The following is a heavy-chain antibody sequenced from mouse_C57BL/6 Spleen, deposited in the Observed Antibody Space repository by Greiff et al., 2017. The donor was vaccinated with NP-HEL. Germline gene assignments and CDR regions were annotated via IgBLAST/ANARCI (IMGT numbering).Heavy chain of an antibody. D-gene: IGHD2-5*01. CDR3: ARNLYSNYTWYFDV. CDR1: GYTFTDYY. V-gene: IGHV1-26*01. Sequence: EVQLQQSGPELVKPGASVKISCKASGYTFTDYYMNWVKQSHGKSLEWIGDINPNNGGTSYNQKFKGKATLTVDKSSSTAYMELRSLTSEDSAVYYCARNLYSNYTWYFDVWGTGTTVTVSS. J-gene: IGHJ1*03. CDR2: INPNNGGT.